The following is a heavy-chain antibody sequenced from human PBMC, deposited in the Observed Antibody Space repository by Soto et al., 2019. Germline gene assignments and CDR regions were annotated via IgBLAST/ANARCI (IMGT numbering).Heavy chain of an antibody. CDR3: ARDTNKLWFGELNDY. V-gene: IGHV1-18*01. CDR2: ISAYNGNT. Sequence: QVQLVQSGAEVKKPGASVKVSCKASGYTFTSYGISWVRQAPGQGLEWMGWISAYNGNTNYAQKLQGRVTMTTDTSASTAYMELRSLRSDDTAVYYCARDTNKLWFGELNDYWGQGTLVTVSS. D-gene: IGHD3-10*01. J-gene: IGHJ4*02. CDR1: GYTFTSYG.